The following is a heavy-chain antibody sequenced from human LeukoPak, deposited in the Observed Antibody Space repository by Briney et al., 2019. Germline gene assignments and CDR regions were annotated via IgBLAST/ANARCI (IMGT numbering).Heavy chain of an antibody. J-gene: IGHJ4*02. CDR2: ISSSSSYI. Sequence: PGGSLRLSCAASGFTFSSYSMNWVRQAPGKGLEWVSSISSSSSYIYYADSVKGRFTISRDNAKNSLYLQMNSLRAEDTAVYYCARARSYYGSGSPLDYWGQGTLVTVSS. V-gene: IGHV3-21*01. CDR1: GFTFSSYS. CDR3: ARARSYYGSGSPLDY. D-gene: IGHD3-10*01.